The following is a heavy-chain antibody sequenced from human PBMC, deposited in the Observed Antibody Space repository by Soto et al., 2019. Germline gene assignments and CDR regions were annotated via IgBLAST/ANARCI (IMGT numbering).Heavy chain of an antibody. V-gene: IGHV3-7*03. Sequence: GGYLRLSCAASEFTFSRSWMSWVRQAPGKGLEWVANIKEDGSEKYYVDSVKGRLTISRDNAKNSVYLQMNSLRAEDTAVYYCARINSGSHSGDALAIWGHGTIVT. J-gene: IGHJ3*02. D-gene: IGHD1-26*01. CDR1: EFTFSRSW. CDR3: ARINSGSHSGDALAI. CDR2: IKEDGSEK.